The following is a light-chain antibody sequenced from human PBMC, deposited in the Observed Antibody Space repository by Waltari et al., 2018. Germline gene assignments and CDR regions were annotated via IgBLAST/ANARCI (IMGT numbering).Light chain of an antibody. CDR1: ALPKQY. J-gene: IGLJ3*02. Sequence: SYELTQPPSVSVSPGQTARTTCSGDALPKQYAHWYQQKPGQVPVLVIYKDIGMPSGIPERFSCSSAGTTVTLTISGVQAEDEADYYCQSGDSSGVGVCGGGTKLTVL. CDR2: KDI. V-gene: IGLV3-25*03. CDR3: QSGDSSGVGV.